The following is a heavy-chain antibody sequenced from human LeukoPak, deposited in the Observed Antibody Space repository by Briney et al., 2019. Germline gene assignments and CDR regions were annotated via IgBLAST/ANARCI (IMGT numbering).Heavy chain of an antibody. CDR1: GFTFSSYG. CDR3: AKDGAGKWELLGQDAFDI. Sequence: PGGSLRLSCAASGFTFSSYGMHWVRQAPGKGLEWVAFIRYDGSNKYYADSVKGRFTISRDNSKNTLYLQMNRLRAEDTAVYYCAKDGAGKWELLGQDAFDIWGQGTMVTVSS. D-gene: IGHD1-26*01. J-gene: IGHJ3*02. V-gene: IGHV3-30*02. CDR2: IRYDGSNK.